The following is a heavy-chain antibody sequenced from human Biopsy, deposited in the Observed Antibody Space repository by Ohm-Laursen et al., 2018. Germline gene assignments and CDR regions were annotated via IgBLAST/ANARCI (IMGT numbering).Heavy chain of an antibody. CDR1: GYNFNSYF. D-gene: IGHD3-10*01. Sequence: SSVKVSCKASGYNFNSYFIHWVRQATGQGLEWMGWMNPDSGNTGYAQNFQGRVTMTRNTSISTAYMELSSLRSEDTAVYFCARADPPLFYYGSGSSNWFDPWGQGTLVTVSS. V-gene: IGHV1-8*01. J-gene: IGHJ5*02. CDR3: ARADPPLFYYGSGSSNWFDP. CDR2: MNPDSGNT.